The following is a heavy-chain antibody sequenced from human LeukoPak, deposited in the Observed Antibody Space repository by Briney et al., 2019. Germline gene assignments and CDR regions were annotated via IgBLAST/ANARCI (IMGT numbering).Heavy chain of an antibody. CDR3: ARVNSYYYYMDV. V-gene: IGHV4-59*01. CDR1: GGSISSYY. CDR2: IYYSGST. Sequence: SETLSLTCTVSGGSISSYYWSWIRQPPGKGLEWIGYIYYSGSTNYNPSLKSRVTISVDTSKNQFSLKLSSVTAADTAVYYRARVNSYYYYMDVWGKGTTVTVSS. J-gene: IGHJ6*03.